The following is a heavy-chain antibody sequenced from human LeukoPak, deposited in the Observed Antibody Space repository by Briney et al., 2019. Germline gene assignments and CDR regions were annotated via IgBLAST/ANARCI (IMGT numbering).Heavy chain of an antibody. CDR1: GFTFDDYA. V-gene: IGHV3-9*01. CDR3: AKTGSSWYFDY. CDR2: ISWNSGSI. Sequence: GGSLRLSCAASGFTFDDYAMHWVRQAPGKGLEWVSGISWNSGSIGYADSVKGRFTISRDNAKNSLYLQMNSLRAEDTALYYCAKTGSSWYFDYWGQGTLVTVSS. J-gene: IGHJ4*02. D-gene: IGHD6-13*01.